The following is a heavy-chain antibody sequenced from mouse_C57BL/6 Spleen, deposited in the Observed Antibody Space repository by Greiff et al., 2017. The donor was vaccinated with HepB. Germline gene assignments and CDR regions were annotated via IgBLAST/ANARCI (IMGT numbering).Heavy chain of an antibody. J-gene: IGHJ4*01. CDR2: IYPGGGYT. Sequence: VQLQQSGAELVRPGTSVKMSCKASGYTFTNYWIGWAKQRPGHGLEWIGDIYPGGGYTNYNEKFKGKAKLTADKSSSTAYMQFSSLTSEDSAIYYCARGATVVATGAMDYWGQGTSVTVSS. V-gene: IGHV1-63*01. CDR3: ARGATVVATGAMDY. CDR1: GYTFTNYW. D-gene: IGHD1-1*01.